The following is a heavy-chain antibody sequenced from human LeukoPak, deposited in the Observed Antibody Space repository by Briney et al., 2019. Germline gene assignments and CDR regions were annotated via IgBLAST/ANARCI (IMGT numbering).Heavy chain of an antibody. Sequence: PLSLPCTVSGCSISSGGYYWSWIRQHPGKGLEWIGYIYYSGSTYYNPSLKSRVTISVDTSKNQFSLKLSSVTAADTAVYYCARALGVGLLLAGYGYWGQGTLVTVSS. J-gene: IGHJ4*02. CDR3: ARALGVGLLLAGYGY. CDR2: IYYSGST. CDR1: GCSISSGGYY. V-gene: IGHV4-31*03. D-gene: IGHD3-22*01.